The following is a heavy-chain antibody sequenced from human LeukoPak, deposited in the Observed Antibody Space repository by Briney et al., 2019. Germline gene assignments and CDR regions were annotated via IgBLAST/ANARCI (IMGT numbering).Heavy chain of an antibody. V-gene: IGHV3-11*01. J-gene: IGHJ4*02. CDR2: ISGSGSTI. CDR3: ARDLDYGVYADY. D-gene: IGHD4-17*01. CDR1: GFTFSDYY. Sequence: GGSLRLSCAASGFTFSDYYMSWIRQAPGKGLEWVSYISGSGSTIYYADSVKGRFTISRDNARNSLYLQMNSLRAEDTAVYYCARDLDYGVYADYWGQGTLVTVSS.